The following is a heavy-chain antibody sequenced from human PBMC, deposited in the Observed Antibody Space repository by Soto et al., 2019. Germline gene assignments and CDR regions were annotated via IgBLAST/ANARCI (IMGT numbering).Heavy chain of an antibody. CDR1: GFTFSSYW. Sequence: EVQLVESGGGLVQPGGSLRLSCAASGFTFSSYWMHWVRQAPGKGLVWVSRIHSDGGTTTYADSVKGRFNMSRDNAKNTLYLQMNSLRAEDTAVYYCARTYGSNSHFDYWGQGTLVTVSS. D-gene: IGHD4-17*01. J-gene: IGHJ4*02. CDR3: ARTYGSNSHFDY. CDR2: IHSDGGTT. V-gene: IGHV3-74*01.